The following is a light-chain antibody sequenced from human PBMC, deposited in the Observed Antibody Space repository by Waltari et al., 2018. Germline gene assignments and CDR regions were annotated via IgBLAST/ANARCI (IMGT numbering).Light chain of an antibody. V-gene: IGKV2-30*02. Sequence: DVVMTQSPLSLPVTLGQPASISCRSSQRLVHSDGNTYLNWFQQRPGKSPRRLIYNVSNRDTGVPDRFSGSGSGTDFTLKISRVEAEDVGVYYCMQGTHWPLTFGGGTKVEIK. J-gene: IGKJ4*01. CDR3: MQGTHWPLT. CDR2: NVS. CDR1: QRLVHSDGNTY.